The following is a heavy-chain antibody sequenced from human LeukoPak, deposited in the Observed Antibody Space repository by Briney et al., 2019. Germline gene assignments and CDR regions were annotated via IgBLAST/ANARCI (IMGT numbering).Heavy chain of an antibody. CDR3: ARDRVNWNDVGGLFDY. Sequence: GGSLRLSCAASGFMFRAYAMSWVRQAPGKGLEWVSLIYSGGSTSYADSVKGRFTFSRDNSKNTLYLQMNSLRAEDTAVYYCARDRVNWNDVGGLFDYWGQGTLVTVSS. CDR1: GFMFRAYA. CDR2: IYSGGST. V-gene: IGHV3-53*01. J-gene: IGHJ4*02. D-gene: IGHD1-1*01.